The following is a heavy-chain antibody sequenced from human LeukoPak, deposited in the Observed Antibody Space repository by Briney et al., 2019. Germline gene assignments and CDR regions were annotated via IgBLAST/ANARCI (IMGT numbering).Heavy chain of an antibody. J-gene: IGHJ4*02. CDR2: ISAYNGNT. CDR3: ARSLSVGAPFYFDS. V-gene: IGHV1-18*01. Sequence: ASVKVSCKASGYTFTSYGISWVRQAPGQGLQWMGWISAYNGNTKYAQSLQGRGTMTTDTPTSTAYMELRSLRSDDTAVYYCARSLSVGAPFYFDSWGQGTLVTVSS. CDR1: GYTFTSYG. D-gene: IGHD1-26*01.